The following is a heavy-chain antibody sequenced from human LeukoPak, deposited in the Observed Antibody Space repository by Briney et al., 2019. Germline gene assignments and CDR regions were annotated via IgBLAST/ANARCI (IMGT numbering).Heavy chain of an antibody. D-gene: IGHD6-6*01. V-gene: IGHV3-74*01. J-gene: IGHJ3*02. CDR3: VREYSSSSGRAFDI. CDR1: GFTFSSYW. Sequence: GGSLRLSCAASGFTFSSYWMHWVRQAPGKGLVWVSRISTEGSSTNSADSVKGRLTISRDNAKNTLYLQMNSLRAEDTAVYYCVREYSSSSGRAFDIWGQGTMVTVSP. CDR2: ISTEGSST.